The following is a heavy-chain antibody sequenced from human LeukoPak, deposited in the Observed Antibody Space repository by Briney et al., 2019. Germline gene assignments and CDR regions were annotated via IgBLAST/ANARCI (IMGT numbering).Heavy chain of an antibody. CDR2: ISAYNGDT. V-gene: IGHV1-18*01. CDR1: GYTFTSYG. Sequence: ASVKVSCKASGYTFTSYGISWVRQAPGQGLEWMGWISAYNGDTNYAQKLQGRVTMTTDTSTSTAYMELRSLRSDDTAVYYCVLSGSFDYFDYWGQGTLVTVSS. CDR3: VLSGSFDYFDY. D-gene: IGHD1-26*01. J-gene: IGHJ4*02.